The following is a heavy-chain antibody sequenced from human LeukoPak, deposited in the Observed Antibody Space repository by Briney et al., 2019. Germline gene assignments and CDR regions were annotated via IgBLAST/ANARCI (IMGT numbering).Heavy chain of an antibody. CDR3: AKSRAPYCTNGACFRGLDY. CDR1: GFIFPTYP. D-gene: IGHD2-8*01. J-gene: IGHJ4*02. CDR2: ITGGGATT. V-gene: IGHV3-23*01. Sequence: GGSLRLSCAASGFIFPTYPMGWVRQAPGKGLEWVAVITGGGATTYHADSLEGRFTISRDNPKNVLFLQMDSLRAEDTAVYYCAKSRAPYCTNGACFRGLDYWGLGTLVTVSS.